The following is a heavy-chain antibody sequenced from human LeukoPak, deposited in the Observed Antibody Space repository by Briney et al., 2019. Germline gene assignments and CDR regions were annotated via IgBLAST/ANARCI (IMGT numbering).Heavy chain of an antibody. CDR1: GYSFIDCF. D-gene: IGHD3-16*01. CDR2: IIPNSGAT. J-gene: IGHJ4*02. CDR3: ATLGGHSLAVQNGY. Sequence: GSVKVFCRATGYSFIDCFMHWVRQAPGQGLEWMGWIIPNSGATKYAQKFQGRVTMTRDTSSSTAYMELSRLRSDDTAVYYCATLGGHSLAVQNGYWGQGTLVTVSS. V-gene: IGHV1-2*02.